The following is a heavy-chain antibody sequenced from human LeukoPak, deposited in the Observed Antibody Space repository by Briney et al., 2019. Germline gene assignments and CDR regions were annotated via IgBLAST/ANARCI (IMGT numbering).Heavy chain of an antibody. CDR1: GFTFSSYE. J-gene: IGHJ2*01. V-gene: IGHV3-48*03. Sequence: GGSLRLSCAASGFTFSSYEMNWVRQAPGKGLEWVSYISSSSATFYYADSVEGRFTISRDNAKNSLYLQMSSPRAEDTAVYYCARDAAKANWYFDVWGRGSLVTVSS. CDR3: ARDAAKANWYFDV. CDR2: ISSSSATF.